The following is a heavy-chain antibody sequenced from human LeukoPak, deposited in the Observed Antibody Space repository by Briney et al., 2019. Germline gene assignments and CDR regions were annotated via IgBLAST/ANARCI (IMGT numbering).Heavy chain of an antibody. J-gene: IGHJ4*02. CDR2: INGDGSTR. Sequence: GGSLRLSCAASGFIFNNYWMHWVRQAPGKGLVWVSRINGDGSTRNYADSVKGRFTISRDNAKNTLYLQMNSLGAEDTAVYYCASASSHRIAAGGDYWGQGTLVTVSS. D-gene: IGHD6-13*01. CDR3: ASASSHRIAAGGDY. CDR1: GFIFNNYW. V-gene: IGHV3-74*01.